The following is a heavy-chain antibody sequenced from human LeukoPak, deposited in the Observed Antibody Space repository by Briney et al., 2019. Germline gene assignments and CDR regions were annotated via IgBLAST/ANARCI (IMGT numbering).Heavy chain of an antibody. V-gene: IGHV4-34*01. CDR2: INHSGST. J-gene: IGHJ4*02. CDR1: GGSFSGYY. D-gene: IGHD4-17*01. CDR3: ARGDDYGDYEI. Sequence: PSETLSLTCAVYGGSFSGYYWSWIRQPPGKGLEWIGEINHSGSTNYNPSLKSRVTISVDTSKNQFSLKLSSVTAADTAVYYCARGDDYGDYEIWGQGTLVTVSS.